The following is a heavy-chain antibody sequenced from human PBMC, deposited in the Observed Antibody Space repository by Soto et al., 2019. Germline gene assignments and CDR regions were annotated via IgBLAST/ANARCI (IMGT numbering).Heavy chain of an antibody. CDR3: ARAAVAGNNWFDP. V-gene: IGHV1-69*06. D-gene: IGHD6-19*01. J-gene: IGHJ5*02. Sequence: QVQLVQSGAEVKKPGSSVKVSCKASGGTVSSYAISWVRQSPGQGLEWMGGIIPIFGTANYAQKFQGRVTITADKSTSTAYMELSRLRSEDTAVYYCARAAVAGNNWFDPWGQGTLVTVSS. CDR1: GGTVSSYA. CDR2: IIPIFGTA.